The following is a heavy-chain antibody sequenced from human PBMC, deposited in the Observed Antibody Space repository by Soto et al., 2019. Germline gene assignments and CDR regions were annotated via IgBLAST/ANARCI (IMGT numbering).Heavy chain of an antibody. J-gene: IGHJ6*02. CDR3: AKHDGDTGSFDYYYGMDV. V-gene: IGHV3-23*01. CDR1: GFTFSSYA. CDR2: ISGSGGNT. Sequence: GGSLRLSCAASGFTFSSYAMSWVRQAPGKGVEWVSAISGSGGNTHYADSVKGRFTISRDNSKNTLYLQMNSLRAEDTAVYYCAKHDGDTGSFDYYYGMDVWGQGTTVTVSS. D-gene: IGHD3-10*01.